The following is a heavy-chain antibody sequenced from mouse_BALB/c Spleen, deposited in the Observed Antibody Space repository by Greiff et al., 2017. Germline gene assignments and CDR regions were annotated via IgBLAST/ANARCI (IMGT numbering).Heavy chain of an antibody. CDR2: ISYSGST. Sequence: EVQLKESGPGLVKPSQSLSLTCTVTGYSITSDYAWNWIRQFPGNKLEWMGYISYSGSTSYNPSLKSRISITRDTSKNQFFLQLNSVTTEDTATYYCARSPAMDYWGQGTSVTVSS. J-gene: IGHJ4*01. CDR1: GYSITSDYA. V-gene: IGHV3-2*02. CDR3: ARSPAMDY.